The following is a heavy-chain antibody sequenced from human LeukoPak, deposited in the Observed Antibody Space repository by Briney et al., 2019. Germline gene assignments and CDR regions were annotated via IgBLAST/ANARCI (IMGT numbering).Heavy chain of an antibody. D-gene: IGHD3-10*01. CDR3: ARDVWFGGLDY. CDR1: GYTFTGYY. Sequence: ASVKVSCKASGYTFTGYYMHWVRQATGQGLEWMGWMNPNSGNTGYAQKFQGRVTMTRNTSISTAYMELSSLRSEDTAVYYCARDVWFGGLDYWGQGTLVTVSS. V-gene: IGHV1-8*02. J-gene: IGHJ4*02. CDR2: MNPNSGNT.